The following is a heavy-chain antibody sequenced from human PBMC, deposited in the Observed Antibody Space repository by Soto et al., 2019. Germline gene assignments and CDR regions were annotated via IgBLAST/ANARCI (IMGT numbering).Heavy chain of an antibody. J-gene: IGHJ4*02. Sequence: GGSLRLSCAASGFTFSSYGMHWVRQAPGKGLEWVAVISYDGSNKYYADSVKGRFTISRDNSKNTLYLQMNSLRAEDTAVYYCAKDRHDSSGYYSSGGPNYWGQGTLVTVSS. CDR2: ISYDGSNK. V-gene: IGHV3-30*18. CDR3: AKDRHDSSGYYSSGGPNY. D-gene: IGHD3-22*01. CDR1: GFTFSSYG.